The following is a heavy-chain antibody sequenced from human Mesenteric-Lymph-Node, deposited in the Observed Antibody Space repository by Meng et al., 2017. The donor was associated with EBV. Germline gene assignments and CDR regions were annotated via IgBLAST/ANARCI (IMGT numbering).Heavy chain of an antibody. CDR2: INHSGST. D-gene: IGHD4-11*01. CDR3: ARGRIDDYTKFFDY. Sequence: QVQLQQGGAGLLKPSETLALTCALSGESLSGYYWSWIRQSPGKGLEWIGEINHSGSTNYNPSLESRLTISVDTSRNHFSLKLTSVTAADTAVYYCARGRIDDYTKFFDYWGQGTLVTVSS. J-gene: IGHJ4*02. CDR1: GESLSGYY. V-gene: IGHV4-34*01.